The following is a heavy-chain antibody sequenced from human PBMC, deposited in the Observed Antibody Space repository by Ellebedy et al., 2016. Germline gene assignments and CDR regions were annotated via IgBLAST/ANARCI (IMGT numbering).Heavy chain of an antibody. V-gene: IGHV4-59*01. CDR3: ARGSCSSNSCYNYYGMDV. D-gene: IGHD2-2*01. CDR1: GGSISSYY. CDR2: IYYSGST. Sequence: SETLSLTCTVSGGSISSYYWSWIRQPPGKGLEWIGYIYYSGSTNYNPSLKSRVTISVDTSKNQFSLKLSSVTAADTAVYYCARGSCSSNSCYNYYGMDVWGQGTTVTVSS. J-gene: IGHJ6*02.